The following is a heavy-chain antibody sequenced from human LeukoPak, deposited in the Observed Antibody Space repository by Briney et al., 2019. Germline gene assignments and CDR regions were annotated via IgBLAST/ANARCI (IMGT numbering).Heavy chain of an antibody. Sequence: GGSLRLSCAASGFTFDDYGMSWVRQAPGKGLEWVSGINWNGGSTGYADSVKGRFTISRDNSKNTLYLQMNSLRAEDTAVYYCAKDMAPQMPAGNYYDSSGYYSIPYFDYWGQGTLVTVSS. CDR3: AKDMAPQMPAGNYYDSSGYYSIPYFDY. CDR2: INWNGGST. CDR1: GFTFDDYG. J-gene: IGHJ4*02. V-gene: IGHV3-20*04. D-gene: IGHD3-22*01.